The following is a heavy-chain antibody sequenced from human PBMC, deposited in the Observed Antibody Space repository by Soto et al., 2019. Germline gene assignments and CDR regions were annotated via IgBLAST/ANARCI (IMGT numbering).Heavy chain of an antibody. Sequence: QLVQSGAEVKKPGSSVKVSCKTSGGTFSNYAISWVRQAPGQGLEWMGVIIPFFGTPNYAPNFQGRVTITGDKSTSIASMEPSSLRPHHPAVYYCAKDKGGYYSPFDHWRQGTLVTAS. CDR2: IIPFFGTP. V-gene: IGHV1-69*06. CDR3: AKDKGGYYSPFDH. CDR1: GGTFSNYA. J-gene: IGHJ4*02. D-gene: IGHD3-10*01.